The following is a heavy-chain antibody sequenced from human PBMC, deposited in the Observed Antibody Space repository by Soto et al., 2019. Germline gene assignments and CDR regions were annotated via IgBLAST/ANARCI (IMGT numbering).Heavy chain of an antibody. CDR2: IIPMFGTA. V-gene: IGHV1-69*13. Sequence: SVEVSCKASGDSFGSYAINWVRQAPGQGLEWMGGIIPMFGTANYAQKFQGRVTITADESTSTAYMELSSLRSEDTAVYYCARDLLEDYVWGSYRYTPEYYYYYYGMDVWGQGTTVTVSS. D-gene: IGHD3-16*02. CDR3: ARDLLEDYVWGSYRYTPEYYYYYYGMDV. CDR1: GDSFGSYA. J-gene: IGHJ6*02.